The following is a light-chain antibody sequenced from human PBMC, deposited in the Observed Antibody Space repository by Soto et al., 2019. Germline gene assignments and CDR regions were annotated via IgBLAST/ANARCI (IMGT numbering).Light chain of an antibody. Sequence: DIQMTQSPSSLSASVGDRVTILCRASQAIGNDLAWYQQKPGTAPKRLIYSASNLQSGVPSRFSGGGSGTEFTLTISSLQPDDFATYYCLHHNGYPPTFGQGTKVEIK. CDR3: LHHNGYPPT. V-gene: IGKV1-17*01. CDR1: QAIGND. CDR2: SAS. J-gene: IGKJ1*01.